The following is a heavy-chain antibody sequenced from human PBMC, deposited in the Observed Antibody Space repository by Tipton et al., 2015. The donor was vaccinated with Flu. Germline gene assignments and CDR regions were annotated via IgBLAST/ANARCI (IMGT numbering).Heavy chain of an antibody. V-gene: IGHV6-1*01. CDR3: ARGTGYCSSTSWFHGMDV. CDR1: GDSVSSNSAA. CDR2: TYYRSKWYN. J-gene: IGHJ6*02. D-gene: IGHD2-2*01. Sequence: GLVKPSQTLSLTCAISGDSVSSNSAAWNWIRQSPSRGREWLGRTYYRSKWYNDYAVSVKSRITINPDTSKNQFSLQLNSVTPEDTAVYYCARGTGYCSSTSWFHGMDVLGQGTTVTVSS.